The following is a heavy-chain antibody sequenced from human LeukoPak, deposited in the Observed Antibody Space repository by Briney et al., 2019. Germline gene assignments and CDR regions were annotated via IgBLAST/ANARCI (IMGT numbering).Heavy chain of an antibody. CDR3: ARDRGTRWFDH. J-gene: IGHJ5*02. CDR2: INHSGST. D-gene: IGHD1-1*01. Sequence: SETLSLTCAVYGGSFSGYYWSWIRQPPGKGVEWIGEINHSGSTNYHPSLKSRVTISVDTSKNQFSLKLSSVTAADTAVYYCARDRGTRWFDHWGQGTLVTVSS. V-gene: IGHV4-34*01. CDR1: GGSFSGYY.